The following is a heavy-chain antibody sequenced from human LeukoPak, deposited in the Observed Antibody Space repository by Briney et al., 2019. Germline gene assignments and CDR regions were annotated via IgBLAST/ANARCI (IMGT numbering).Heavy chain of an antibody. D-gene: IGHD4/OR15-4a*01. CDR1: GFTFSNYA. J-gene: IGHJ5*02. CDR2: IGASGSST. CDR3: AKDPDGLWS. Sequence: GRSLRLSCAASGFTFSNYAMSWVRQAPGKGLEWVSSIGASGSSTYYADSVKGRFTISRDNSKNTLYLQMNRLRAEDTAVYYCAKDPDGLWSWGQGTLVTVSS. V-gene: IGHV3-23*01.